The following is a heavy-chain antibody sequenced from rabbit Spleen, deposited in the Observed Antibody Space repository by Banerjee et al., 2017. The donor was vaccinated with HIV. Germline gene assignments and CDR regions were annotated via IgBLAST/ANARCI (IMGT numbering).Heavy chain of an antibody. Sequence: QSLEESGGDLVKPGASLTLTCTASGFSFSGSDYMCWVRQAPGKGLEWIGIIYAAKGSTDYASWVNGRFTISSDNAQSTVDLKMTGLTAADTATYFCTRAIVPWLGLTRLDLWGPGTLVTVS. CDR3: TRAIVPWLGLTRLDL. D-gene: IGHD4-1*01. J-gene: IGHJ3*01. CDR1: GFSFSGSDY. CDR2: IYAAKGST. V-gene: IGHV1S40*01.